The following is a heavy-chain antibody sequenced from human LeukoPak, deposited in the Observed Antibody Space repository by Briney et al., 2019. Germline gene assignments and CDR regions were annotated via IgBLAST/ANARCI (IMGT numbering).Heavy chain of an antibody. V-gene: IGHV4-34*01. D-gene: IGHD3-3*01. J-gene: IGHJ4*02. Sequence: SGTLSLTCAVYGVSFSGYYWSWIRQPPGKGLEWIAEINHSGSTNYNPSLKSRVTISVDTSKNQFSLKLSSVTAAGTAVYYCARVRGLDFWSGYYAHWGQGTPVTVSS. CDR3: ARVRGLDFWSGYYAH. CDR1: GVSFSGYY. CDR2: INHSGST.